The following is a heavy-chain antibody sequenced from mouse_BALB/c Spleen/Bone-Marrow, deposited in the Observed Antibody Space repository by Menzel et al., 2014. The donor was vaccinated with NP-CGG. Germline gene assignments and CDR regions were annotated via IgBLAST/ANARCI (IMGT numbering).Heavy chain of an antibody. CDR1: GFSLTNYG. CDR2: IWGDGST. D-gene: IGHD3-3*01. V-gene: IGHV2-3*01. CDR3: RGGPWFAY. Sequence: VQLQQSGPGLVAPSQSLSITCTVSGFSLTNYGISWVRQPPGKGLEWLGVIWGDGSTNHHSALISRLSISKDDSESXVLLKLNRPPTDDTATYYCRGGPWFAYWGQGTLVTVSA. J-gene: IGHJ3*01.